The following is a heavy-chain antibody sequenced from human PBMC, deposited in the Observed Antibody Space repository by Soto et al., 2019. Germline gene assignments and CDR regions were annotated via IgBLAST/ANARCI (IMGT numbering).Heavy chain of an antibody. Sequence: EVQLVESGGGLVQPGGSLRLSCAASGFTFSSYWMHWVRQAPGKGLVWVSRLKSDGSGTTYADSVKGRLTISRDNAKNTLYLQMNSLRAVDTAVYYCVWGDGDYDDGNGYLGRHWGQGTLVTVSS. CDR1: GFTFSSYW. V-gene: IGHV3-74*01. J-gene: IGHJ4*02. D-gene: IGHD3-3*01. CDR3: VWGDGDYDDGNGYLGRH. CDR2: LKSDGSGT.